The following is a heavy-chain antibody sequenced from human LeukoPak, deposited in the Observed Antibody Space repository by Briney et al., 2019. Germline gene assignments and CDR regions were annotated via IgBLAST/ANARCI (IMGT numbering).Heavy chain of an antibody. V-gene: IGHV5-51*01. J-gene: IGHJ3*02. CDR3: ARSRAEKVPVWGSYRHHDAFDI. Sequence: GESLKIFCKGSGYSFPNYWIGWVRQMPGKGLEWMGIIYPGDSYTTYKPSFQGQVTISADKSISTAYLQWSSLKASDTAMYYCARSRAEKVPVWGSYRHHDAFDIWGQGTRVTVSS. D-gene: IGHD3-16*02. CDR2: IYPGDSYT. CDR1: GYSFPNYW.